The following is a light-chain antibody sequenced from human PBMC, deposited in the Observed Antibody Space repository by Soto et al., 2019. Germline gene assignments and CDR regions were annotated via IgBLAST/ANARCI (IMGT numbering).Light chain of an antibody. Sequence: EIVLTQSPATLSLSPWERATLSCRASQSVSSDLAWYQQKPGQAPRLLIYGASSRATGIPDRFSGSGSGTDFTLTISRLEPEDFAVYYCQHYGSSLTFGGGTKVDIK. CDR1: QSVSSD. CDR3: QHYGSSLT. CDR2: GAS. V-gene: IGKV3-20*01. J-gene: IGKJ4*01.